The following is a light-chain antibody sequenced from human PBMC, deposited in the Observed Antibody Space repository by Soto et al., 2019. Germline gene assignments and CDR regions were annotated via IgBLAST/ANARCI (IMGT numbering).Light chain of an antibody. V-gene: IGLV2-14*01. CDR1: SSDIGGYNY. J-gene: IGLJ1*01. CDR3: SSYVSNNNYV. Sequence: QSALTQPASVSGSPGQSITISFTGTSSDIGGYNYVSWYQQYPGKAPKLMIYGVSNRPSGVSNRFSGSKSGNTASLTITGLQAEDEADYYCSSYVSNNNYVFGTGTKVTVL. CDR2: GVS.